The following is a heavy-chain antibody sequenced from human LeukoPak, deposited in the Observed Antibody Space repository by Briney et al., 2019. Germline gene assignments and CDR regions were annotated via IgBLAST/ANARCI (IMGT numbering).Heavy chain of an antibody. CDR2: INPNSGGT. CDR3: ARGGGSVTTRYYYYYMVV. D-gene: IGHD2-15*01. J-gene: IGHJ6*03. Sequence: ASVKVSCKASGYTFTGYYMHWVRQAPGQGLEWMGWINPNSGGTNYAQKFQGRVTMTRDTSISTAYMELSRLRSDDTAVYYCARGGGSVTTRYYYYYMVVWGKGTTVTVSS. V-gene: IGHV1-2*02. CDR1: GYTFTGYY.